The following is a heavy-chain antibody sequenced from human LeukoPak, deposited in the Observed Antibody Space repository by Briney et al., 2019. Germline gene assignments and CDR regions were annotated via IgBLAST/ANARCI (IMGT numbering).Heavy chain of an antibody. Sequence: GGSLRLSCAASGFTFSSYSMNWVRQAPGKGLEWVSSISSSSSYIYYADSVKGRFTISRDNAKNSLYLQMNSLRAEDTAVYYCARDPYYYDSSGDYWDQGTLVTVSS. CDR1: GFTFSSYS. J-gene: IGHJ4*02. D-gene: IGHD3-22*01. V-gene: IGHV3-21*01. CDR3: ARDPYYYDSSGDY. CDR2: ISSSSSYI.